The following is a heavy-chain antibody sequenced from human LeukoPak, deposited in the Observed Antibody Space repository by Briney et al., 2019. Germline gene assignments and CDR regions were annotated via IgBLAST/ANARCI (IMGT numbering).Heavy chain of an antibody. D-gene: IGHD3-22*01. J-gene: IGHJ4*02. Sequence: GGSLRLSCAAFGFTFSIYAMSWVRQAPGKGLQWVSSITSSGDGTYYADSVKGRFTISRDNSENMLYLQMNSLRVEDTAVYFCAKDRPNYYGSNGHYYRRDGDYWGQGTLVTVSS. V-gene: IGHV3-23*01. CDR1: GFTFSIYA. CDR2: ITSSGDGT. CDR3: AKDRPNYYGSNGHYYRRDGDY.